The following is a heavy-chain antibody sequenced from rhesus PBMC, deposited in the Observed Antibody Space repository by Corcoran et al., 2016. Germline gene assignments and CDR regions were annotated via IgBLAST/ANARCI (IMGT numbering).Heavy chain of an antibody. J-gene: IGHJ4*01. CDR3: AIGCSYGGCPLVHIDY. CDR2: IFGGDGTT. Sequence: QLQLQESGPGLVKPSETLSLTCAVSGDSISNNHWVWIRQPPGEGLEWIGRIFGGDGTTDNNPTVSSRVTISTATSRNQFSRKVSSGIAADTAVYYCAIGCSYGGCPLVHIDYWGQGVLVTVSS. D-gene: IGHD2-33*01. V-gene: IGHV4-173*01. CDR1: GDSISNNH.